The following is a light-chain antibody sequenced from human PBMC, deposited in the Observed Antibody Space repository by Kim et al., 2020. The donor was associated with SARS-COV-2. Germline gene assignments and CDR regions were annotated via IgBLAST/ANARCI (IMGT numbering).Light chain of an antibody. CDR3: CSYAGSSTLV. CDR2: EVS. V-gene: IGLV2-23*02. J-gene: IGLJ3*02. Sequence: GQSITIYCTGTSSDVGSYNLVSWYQQQPGKAPKLMIYEVSKRPSGASNRFSGSKSGNTASLTISGLQAEDEADYYCCSYAGSSTLVFGGGTQLTVL. CDR1: SSDVGSYNL.